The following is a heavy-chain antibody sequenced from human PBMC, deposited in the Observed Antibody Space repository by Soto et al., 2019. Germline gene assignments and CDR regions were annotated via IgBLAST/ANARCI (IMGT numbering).Heavy chain of an antibody. CDR2: ISHDGSNA. D-gene: IGHD6-19*01. CDR1: GFIFKSYG. Sequence: QVQLVESGGGVVQPGKSLRLSCAATGFIFKSYGVHWVRQAPGKGLEWVAVISHDGSNAYYADAVNGRFTISRDNAKNTVYLQMNSLRAEATAVYYCAKQGIEVAGTYYFDYWGQGALVTVAS. V-gene: IGHV3-30*18. CDR3: AKQGIEVAGTYYFDY. J-gene: IGHJ4*02.